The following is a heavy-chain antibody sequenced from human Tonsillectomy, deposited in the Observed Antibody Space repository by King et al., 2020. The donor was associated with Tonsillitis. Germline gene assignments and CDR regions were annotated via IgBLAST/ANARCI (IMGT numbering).Heavy chain of an antibody. D-gene: IGHD2-15*01. V-gene: IGHV4-34*01. CDR1: GGSFSAYY. J-gene: IGHJ4*02. CDR3: ARVESGGIDY. Sequence: QVQLQQWGAGLLKPSETLSLTCAVYGGSFSAYYWTWIRQPPGKGLEWIGEINHSGSTNYNPSLKSRVTISVDTSKNQFSLKRSSVTAADTAVYYCARVESGGIDYWGQGNLVIVSS. CDR2: INHSGST.